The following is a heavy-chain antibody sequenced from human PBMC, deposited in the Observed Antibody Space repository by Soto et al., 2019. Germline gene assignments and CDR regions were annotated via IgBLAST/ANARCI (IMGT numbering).Heavy chain of an antibody. J-gene: IGHJ6*03. Sequence: SSETLSLTCTVSGGSISSYYWSWIRQPPGKGLEWFGYIYYSGSTNYNPSLKSRVTISVDTSKNQFSLKLSSVTAADTAVYYCARDIVVPAAMGEDYYYYYMDGWGKGTTVTVAS. CDR3: ARDIVVPAAMGEDYYYYYMDG. CDR1: GGSISSYY. V-gene: IGHV4-59*01. D-gene: IGHD2-2*01. CDR2: IYYSGST.